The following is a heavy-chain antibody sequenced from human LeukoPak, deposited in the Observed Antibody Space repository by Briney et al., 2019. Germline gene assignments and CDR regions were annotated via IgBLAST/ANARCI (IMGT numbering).Heavy chain of an antibody. J-gene: IGHJ5*02. CDR2: IIPIFGTA. CDR1: GGTFSSYA. Sequence: SVRVSCKDSGGTFSSYAISWVRQAPGQGLEWMGGIIPIFGTANYAQKFQGRVTITADESTSTAYMELSSLRSEDTAVYYCARDEVRGLNWFDPWGQGTLVTVSS. D-gene: IGHD3-10*01. V-gene: IGHV1-69*13. CDR3: ARDEVRGLNWFDP.